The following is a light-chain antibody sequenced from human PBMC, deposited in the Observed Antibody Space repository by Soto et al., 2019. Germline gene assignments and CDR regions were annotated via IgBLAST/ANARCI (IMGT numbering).Light chain of an antibody. V-gene: IGKV1-8*01. Sequence: AIRMTQSPSSLSASTGDRVTITCRASQGISSYLAWYQQKPGKAPKLLIYAASTLQSGVPSRFSGSGSGTDFTLTISCLQSEDFATYYCQQDYSYLFTFGPGTKVDIK. J-gene: IGKJ3*01. CDR3: QQDYSYLFT. CDR2: AAS. CDR1: QGISSY.